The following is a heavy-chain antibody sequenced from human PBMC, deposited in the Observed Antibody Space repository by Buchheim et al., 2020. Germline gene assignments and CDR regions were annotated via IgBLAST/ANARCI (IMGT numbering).Heavy chain of an antibody. J-gene: IGHJ4*02. V-gene: IGHV1-2*04. CDR2: INPNSGGT. Sequence: QVQLVQSGAEVKKPGASVKVSCTASGYTFTGYYMHWVRQAPGQGLEWMGWINPNSGGTNYAQQFQGWVTMTRDTSNRTAFMELSRLRSEDTAVYYCAREYRVSGYTVGGQGT. D-gene: IGHD3-22*01. CDR1: GYTFTGYY. CDR3: AREYRVSGYTV.